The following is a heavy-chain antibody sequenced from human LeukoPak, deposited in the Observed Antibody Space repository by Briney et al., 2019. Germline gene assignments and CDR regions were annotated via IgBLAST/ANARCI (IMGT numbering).Heavy chain of an antibody. J-gene: IGHJ4*02. CDR2: ISGSGGST. V-gene: IGHV3-23*01. CDR3: AKSSWFSGSYDY. CDR1: GFTFSSYG. Sequence: AGGSLRLSCAASGFTFSSYGMSWVRQAPGKGLEWVSAISGSGGSTYYADSVKGRFTISRDNSKNTLYLQMNSLRAEDTAVYYCAKSSWFSGSYDYWGQGTLVAVSS. D-gene: IGHD3-10*01.